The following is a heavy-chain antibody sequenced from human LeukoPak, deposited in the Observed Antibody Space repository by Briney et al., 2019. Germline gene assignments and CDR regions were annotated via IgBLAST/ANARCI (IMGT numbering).Heavy chain of an antibody. D-gene: IGHD4-17*01. J-gene: IGHJ4*02. CDR1: GYTFTSYD. CDR2: INPSGGST. CDR3: ARGEMDDYGDYDFDY. V-gene: IGHV1-46*01. Sequence: ASVKVSCKASGYTFTSYDINWVRQATGQGLEWMGIINPSGGSTSYAQKFQGRVTMTRDTSTSTVYMELSSLRSEDTAVYYCARGEMDDYGDYDFDYWGQGTLVTVSS.